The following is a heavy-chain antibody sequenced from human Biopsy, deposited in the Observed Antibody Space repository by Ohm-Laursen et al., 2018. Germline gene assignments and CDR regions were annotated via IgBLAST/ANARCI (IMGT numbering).Heavy chain of an antibody. J-gene: IGHJ4*02. D-gene: IGHD3/OR15-3a*01. V-gene: IGHV4-59*08. CDR1: GGSFTGHY. CDR2: IYYSGST. CDR3: ASRGLVMASDYYFDD. Sequence: SETLSLTCTVSGGSFTGHYWSWIRQPPGKGLEWVGSIYYSGSTNYNPSLKSRVTISADTSKSQLPLHLTSVTAADTAVYYCASRGLVMASDYYFDDWGQGTLVTVSS.